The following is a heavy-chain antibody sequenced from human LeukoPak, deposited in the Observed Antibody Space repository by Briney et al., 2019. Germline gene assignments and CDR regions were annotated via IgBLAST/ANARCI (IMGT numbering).Heavy chain of an antibody. J-gene: IGHJ3*02. V-gene: IGHV4-61*01. CDR2: IYYSGST. Sequence: SETLSLTCTVSGGSVSSGSYYWSWIRQPPGKGLEWIGYIYYSGSTNYNPSLKSRVTISVDTSKNQFSLKLSSVTAADTAVYYCARDNNGDRDAFDIWGRGTMVTVSS. D-gene: IGHD4-17*01. CDR3: ARDNNGDRDAFDI. CDR1: GGSVSSGSYY.